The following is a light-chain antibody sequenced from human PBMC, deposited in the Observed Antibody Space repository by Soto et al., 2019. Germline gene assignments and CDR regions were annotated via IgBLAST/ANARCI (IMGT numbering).Light chain of an antibody. CDR1: QSISDS. J-gene: IGKJ1*01. CDR2: AAS. Sequence: DIQMTQSPPSLSASVGDRVTITCRASQSISDSLAWYQQKPGKVPKLLIYAASTLLPGVPVRFSGTGTGTDFTLTISSLQPEDVATYYCQKYDSAPRTFGQGTKVEVK. V-gene: IGKV1-27*01. CDR3: QKYDSAPRT.